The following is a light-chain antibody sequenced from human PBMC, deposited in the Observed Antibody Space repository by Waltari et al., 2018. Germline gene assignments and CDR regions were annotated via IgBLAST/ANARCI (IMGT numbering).Light chain of an antibody. J-gene: IGLJ2*01. CDR1: SSGVGNYDL. CDR2: GAN. V-gene: IGLV2-23*01. CDR3: CSYLGSNTWV. Sequence: QSALTQPASVSGSPGQSITISCTGTSSGVGNYDLVSWYQHHPGRAPKLIIYGANERPSGVSNRFSGSNSGIAASLTISGLQAEDEADYYCCSYLGSNTWVFGGGTKLTVL.